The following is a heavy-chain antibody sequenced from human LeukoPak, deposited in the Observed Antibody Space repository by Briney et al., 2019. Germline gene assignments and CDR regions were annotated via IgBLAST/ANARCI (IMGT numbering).Heavy chain of an antibody. CDR2: IYYSGST. CDR3: ASQYYYDSSGYYNYFDY. J-gene: IGHJ4*02. V-gene: IGHV4-39*01. CDR1: GGSISSSSYY. D-gene: IGHD3-22*01. Sequence: NSSETLSLTCTVSGGSISSSSYYWGWLRQPPGKGLEWIGSIYYSGSTYYNPSLKSRVTISVDTSKNQFSLKLSSVTAADAAVYYCASQYYYDSSGYYNYFDYWGQGTLVTVSS.